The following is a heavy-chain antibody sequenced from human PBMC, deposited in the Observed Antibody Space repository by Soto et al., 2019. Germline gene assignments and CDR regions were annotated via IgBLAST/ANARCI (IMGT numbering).Heavy chain of an antibody. J-gene: IGHJ6*02. Sequence: QVQLVQSGAEVKKPGASVKVSCKASGYTFTSYDINWVRQATGQGLEWMGWMNPNSGNTGYAQKFQGRVTMTRNTSISTAYMELSSLRSEDTAVYYCARVRIAARRYYYYGMDVWGQGTTVTVSS. CDR2: MNPNSGNT. CDR3: ARVRIAARRYYYYGMDV. V-gene: IGHV1-8*01. D-gene: IGHD6-6*01. CDR1: GYTFTSYD.